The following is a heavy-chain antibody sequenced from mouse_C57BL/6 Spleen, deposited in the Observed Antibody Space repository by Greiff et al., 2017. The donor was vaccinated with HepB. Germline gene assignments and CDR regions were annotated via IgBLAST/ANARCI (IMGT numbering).Heavy chain of an antibody. CDR1: GYTFTSYW. V-gene: IGHV1-64*01. D-gene: IGHD1-1*01. Sequence: QVQLQQPGAELVKPGASVKLSCKASGYTFTSYWMHWVKQRPGQGLEWIGMIHPNSGSTNYNEKFKSKATLTVDKSSSTAYMQLSSLTSEDSAVYYCATAGSRERAMDDWGQGTSVTVSS. CDR3: ATAGSRERAMDD. J-gene: IGHJ4*01. CDR2: IHPNSGST.